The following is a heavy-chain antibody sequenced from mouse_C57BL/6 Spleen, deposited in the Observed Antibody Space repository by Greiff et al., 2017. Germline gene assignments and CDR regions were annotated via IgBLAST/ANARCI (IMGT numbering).Heavy chain of an antibody. V-gene: IGHV14-1*01. Sequence: VQLKESGAELVRPGASVKLSCTASGFNIQDYYMHWVKQRPEQGLEWIGRIDPEDGDTEYAPKFQGKATMTADTSSNTAYLQLSSLTSEDTAVYYCSHYYGSSYFDYWGQGTTLTVSS. CDR1: GFNIQDYY. J-gene: IGHJ2*01. D-gene: IGHD1-1*01. CDR3: SHYYGSSYFDY. CDR2: IDPEDGDT.